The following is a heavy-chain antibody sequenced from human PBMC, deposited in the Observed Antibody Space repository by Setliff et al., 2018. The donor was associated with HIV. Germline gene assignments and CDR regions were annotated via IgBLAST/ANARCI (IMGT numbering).Heavy chain of an antibody. J-gene: IGHJ4*02. CDR3: VRAAAGLDI. V-gene: IGHV3-72*01. Sequence: GESLTISCAVSGFTLSDYYMDWVRQAPGKGLEWVGRTRNKANGYITEYGASVQGRFTISRDNSKDSLSLQMNNLKAEDTAVYYCVRAAAGLDIWSQGIRVTVSS. CDR2: TRNKANGYIT. CDR1: GFTLSDYY.